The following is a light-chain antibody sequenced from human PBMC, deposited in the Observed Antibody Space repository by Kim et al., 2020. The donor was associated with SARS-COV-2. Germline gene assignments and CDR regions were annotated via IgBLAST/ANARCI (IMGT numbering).Light chain of an antibody. Sequence: LSVSEGVRVTSTARDSQNINIGLVWHQQEQGKAPKLLSERASTCEDGATSRCSGSGSEIEFTLTSRRLQHDEFAYYHRQKNNSWTFGEGTKVDIK. CDR1: QNINIG. J-gene: IGKJ1*01. CDR3: QKNNSWT. V-gene: IGKV1-5*03. CDR2: RAS.